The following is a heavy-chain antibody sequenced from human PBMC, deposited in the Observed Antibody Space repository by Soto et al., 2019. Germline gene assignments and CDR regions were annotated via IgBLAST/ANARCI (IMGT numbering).Heavy chain of an antibody. V-gene: IGHV3-53*01. J-gene: IGHJ3*01. D-gene: IGHD1-1*01. CDR1: GLTISGKKY. CDR3: ATWHEREHAFDV. Sequence: DGPLVESGGGLIQPGESLRLSCAAFGLTISGKKYVAWVRQAPGKGLEWVSALYDVDGSFYADSVTGRFTTSSDSSKTPVYLQMNDLRPDDTAVYYCATWHEREHAFDVWGQGTTVTISS. CDR2: LYDVDGS.